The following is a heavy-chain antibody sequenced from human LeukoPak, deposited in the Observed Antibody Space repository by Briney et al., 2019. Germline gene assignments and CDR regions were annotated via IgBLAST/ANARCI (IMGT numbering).Heavy chain of an antibody. CDR2: ISYSGTT. CDR1: GGSISSSSSY. V-gene: IGHV4-39*06. CDR3: ARDDCSGGSCQYGMDV. J-gene: IGHJ6*02. D-gene: IGHD2-15*01. Sequence: PSETLSLTCTVSGGSISSSSSYWGWIRQPPGKGLEWIGRISYSGTTYCNPSLRSRVIISADTSKSELTLKLSSVTAADTAVYYCARDDCSGGSCQYGMDVWGQGTTVTVSS.